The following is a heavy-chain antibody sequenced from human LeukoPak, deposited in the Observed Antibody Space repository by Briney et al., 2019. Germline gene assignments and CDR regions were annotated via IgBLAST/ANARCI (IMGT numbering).Heavy chain of an antibody. Sequence: SETLSLTCTVSGYSICSGYYWGWIRQPPGKGLEWIASIYHSGSTYHNPSLKSRVTISVDTSKKQFSLKLSSVTAADTAVYYCASGISGSYYGRPFGYWGQGTLVTVSS. CDR2: IYHSGST. V-gene: IGHV4-38-2*02. J-gene: IGHJ4*02. CDR1: GYSICSGYY. D-gene: IGHD1-26*01. CDR3: ASGISGSYYGRPFGY.